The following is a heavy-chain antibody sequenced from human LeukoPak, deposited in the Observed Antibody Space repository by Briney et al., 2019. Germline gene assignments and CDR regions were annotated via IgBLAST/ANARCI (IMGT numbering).Heavy chain of an antibody. D-gene: IGHD3-3*01. CDR1: GYTLTELS. CDR2: FDPEDGET. V-gene: IGHV1-24*01. J-gene: IGHJ4*02. CDR3: ARGFFYDFWSGLDY. Sequence: ASVKVSYKVSGYTLTELSMHWVRQAPGKGLEWMGGFDPEDGETIYAQKFQGRVTMTEDTSTDTAYMELRSLRSDDTAVYYCARGFFYDFWSGLDYWGQGTLVTVSS.